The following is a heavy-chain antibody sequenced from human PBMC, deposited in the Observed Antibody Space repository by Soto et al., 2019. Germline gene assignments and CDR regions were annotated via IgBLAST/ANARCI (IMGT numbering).Heavy chain of an antibody. V-gene: IGHV1-69*13. D-gene: IGHD6-13*01. CDR2: IIPIFGTA. Sequence: SVKVSCKASGGTFSSYAISWVRQAPGQGLEWMGGIIPIFGTANYAQKFQGRVTITADESTSTAYMELSSLRSEDTAVYYCARVRWRGQQLFFFDYWGQGTLVTVSS. CDR3: ARVRWRGQQLFFFDY. J-gene: IGHJ4*02. CDR1: GGTFSSYA.